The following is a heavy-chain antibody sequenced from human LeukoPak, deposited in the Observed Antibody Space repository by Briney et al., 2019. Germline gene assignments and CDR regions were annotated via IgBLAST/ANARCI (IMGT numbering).Heavy chain of an antibody. CDR1: GYTFTSYH. J-gene: IGHJ4*02. CDR2: IKPSDGST. D-gene: IGHD1-26*01. CDR3: ARGLPYGTYSHDFDY. V-gene: IGHV1-46*01. Sequence: ASVKVSCKASGYTFTSYHMHWVRQAPGQGLEWMGIIKPSDGSTKYAQKFQDRVTMTRDTSTSTVYMELSSLRSEDTAVYYCARGLPYGTYSHDFDYWGQGTLVTVPS.